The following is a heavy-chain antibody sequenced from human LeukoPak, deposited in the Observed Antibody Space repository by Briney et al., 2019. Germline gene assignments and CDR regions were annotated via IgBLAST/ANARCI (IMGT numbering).Heavy chain of an antibody. Sequence: PSETLSLTCAVYGGSFSGYYWSWIRQPPGKGLEWIGEINHSGSTNYNPSLKSRVTMSVDTSKNQFSLKLSSVTAADTAVYYCARNGIAVAGPLNDLNWFDPWGQGTLVTVPS. J-gene: IGHJ5*02. CDR2: INHSGST. CDR1: GGSFSGYY. D-gene: IGHD6-19*01. CDR3: ARNGIAVAGPLNDLNWFDP. V-gene: IGHV4-34*01.